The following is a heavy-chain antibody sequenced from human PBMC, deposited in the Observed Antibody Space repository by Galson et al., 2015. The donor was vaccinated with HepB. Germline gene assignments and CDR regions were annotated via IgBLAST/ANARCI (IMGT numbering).Heavy chain of an antibody. CDR1: GFTFSSYA. V-gene: IGHV3-64D*06. CDR3: VKDGEDCSSTSCYISLVVRGVKFGAFDI. D-gene: IGHD2-2*02. CDR2: ISSNGGST. Sequence: SLRLSCAASGFTFSSYAMHWVRQAPGKGLEYVSAISSNGGSTYYADSVKGRFTISRDNSKNTLYLQMSSLRAEDTAVYYCVKDGEDCSSTSCYISLVVRGVKFGAFDIWGQGTMVTVSS. J-gene: IGHJ3*02.